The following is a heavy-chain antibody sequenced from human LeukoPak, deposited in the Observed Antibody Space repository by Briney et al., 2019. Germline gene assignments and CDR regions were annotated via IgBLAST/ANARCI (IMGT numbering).Heavy chain of an antibody. CDR1: GYTITAYY. Sequence: SVKVSCKASGYTITAYYIHWVRQAPGQGLEWMGGIIPIFGTANYAQKFQGRVTITADESTSTAYMELSSLRSEDTAVYYCARGLRTVTNAFDIWGQGTMVTVSS. V-gene: IGHV1-69*13. D-gene: IGHD4-17*01. CDR3: ARGLRTVTNAFDI. J-gene: IGHJ3*02. CDR2: IIPIFGTA.